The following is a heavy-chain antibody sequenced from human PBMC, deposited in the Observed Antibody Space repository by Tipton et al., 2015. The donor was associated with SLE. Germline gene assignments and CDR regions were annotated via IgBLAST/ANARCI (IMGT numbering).Heavy chain of an antibody. CDR1: GFTFSNSW. J-gene: IGHJ4*02. D-gene: IGHD2-21*02. Sequence: SLRLSCVASGFTFSNSWMHWVRQIPGKGLVWVARISSDGSDRKYADSVKGRFTVSRDNSKNTLFLQVDNLRGEDAAVYYCARVNCGGDCYSGVFDSWGQGTLVSVSS. CDR3: ARVNCGGDCYSGVFDS. CDR2: ISSDGSDR. V-gene: IGHV3-74*03.